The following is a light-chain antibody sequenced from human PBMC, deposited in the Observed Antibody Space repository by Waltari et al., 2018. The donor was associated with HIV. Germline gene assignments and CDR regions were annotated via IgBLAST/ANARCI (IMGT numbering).Light chain of an antibody. CDR2: RNK. V-gene: IGLV1-44*01. CDR1: SSNIGINS. CDR3: AAWDDTFRWV. J-gene: IGLJ3*02. Sequence: QPVLTQPPSASGTPGQRVTISCSGSSSNIGINSVYWYQQVTGRTPKLLIYRNKQRPAGVPVRFSGSKAGTSASLAISGLQSEDEADYYCAAWDDTFRWVFGGGTKLTVL.